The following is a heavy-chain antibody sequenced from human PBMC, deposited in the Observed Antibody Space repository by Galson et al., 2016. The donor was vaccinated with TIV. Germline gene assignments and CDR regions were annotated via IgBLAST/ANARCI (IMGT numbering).Heavy chain of an antibody. Sequence: SLRLSCAASGFTFSAYAMHWVRQAPGKGLEWVGRIKSKSDGATTAYAAPVKGRFSISRDDSKDTVYLQMNNLKTEDTALYFCTTDLGYCLISRCSLGLDYWGQGTLVTVSS. CDR2: IKSKSDGATT. CDR1: GFTFSAYA. J-gene: IGHJ4*02. D-gene: IGHD2-15*01. V-gene: IGHV3-15*01. CDR3: TTDLGYCLISRCSLGLDY.